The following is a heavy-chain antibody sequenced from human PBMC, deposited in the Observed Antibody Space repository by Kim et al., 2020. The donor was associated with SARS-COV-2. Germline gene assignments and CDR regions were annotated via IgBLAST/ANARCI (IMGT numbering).Heavy chain of an antibody. Sequence: GGSLRLSCAASGFTFDDYAMHWVRQAPGKGLEWVSGISWNSGSIGYADSVKGRFTISRDNAKNSLYLQMNSLRAEDTALYYCAKDFIVGARWGQGTLVTV. CDR2: ISWNSGSI. V-gene: IGHV3-9*01. CDR1: GFTFDDYA. D-gene: IGHD1-26*01. J-gene: IGHJ4*02. CDR3: AKDFIVGAR.